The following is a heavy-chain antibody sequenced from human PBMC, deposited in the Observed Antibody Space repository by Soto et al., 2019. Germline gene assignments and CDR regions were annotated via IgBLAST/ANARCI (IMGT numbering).Heavy chain of an antibody. J-gene: IGHJ4*02. CDR2: ISYDGSNK. V-gene: IGHV3-30*18. CDR3: AKGGCGFGELGVDY. CDR1: GFTFSSYG. D-gene: IGHD3-10*01. Sequence: QVQLVESGGGVVQPGRSLRLSCAASGFTFSSYGMHWVRQAPGKGLEWVAVISYDGSNKYYADSVKGRFTISRDNSKNTLYLQMNSLGAEDTAVYYCAKGGCGFGELGVDYWGQGTMVTVYS.